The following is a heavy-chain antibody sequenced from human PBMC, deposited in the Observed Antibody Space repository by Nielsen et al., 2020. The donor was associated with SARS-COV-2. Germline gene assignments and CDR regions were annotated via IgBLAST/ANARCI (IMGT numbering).Heavy chain of an antibody. CDR3: ARGRGLRYFDWLLHPNWFDP. J-gene: IGHJ5*02. D-gene: IGHD3-9*01. V-gene: IGHV4-31*03. CDR2: IYYSGST. CDR1: GGSISSGGYY. Sequence: SETLSLTCTVSGGSISSGGYYWSWIRQHPGKGLEWIGYIYYSGSTYYNPSLKSRVTISVDTSKNQFSLKLSSVTAADTAVYYCARGRGLRYFDWLLHPNWFDPWGQGTLVTVSS.